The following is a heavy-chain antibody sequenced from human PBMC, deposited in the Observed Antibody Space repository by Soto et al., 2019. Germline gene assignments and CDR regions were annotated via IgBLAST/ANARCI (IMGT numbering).Heavy chain of an antibody. V-gene: IGHV1-18*01. CDR1: GYTFSDYA. CDR2: ISASTRNT. D-gene: IGHD2-15*01. Sequence: QVQLVQSGGEVKKPGASVKVSCQASGYTFSDYAISWVRQAPGQGLEWMGWISASTRNTDQAQNFQGRVIMTLDTSTNTGYMERRSLRSEDTAVYYCVRCYCSVGSCYACWHFDLWGRGTLVTVSS. CDR3: VRCYCSVGSCYACWHFDL. J-gene: IGHJ2*01.